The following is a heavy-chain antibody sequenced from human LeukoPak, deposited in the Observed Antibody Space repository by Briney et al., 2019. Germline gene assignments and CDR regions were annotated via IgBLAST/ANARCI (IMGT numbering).Heavy chain of an antibody. CDR3: ARGGRGSAAVVAPRSFDI. J-gene: IGHJ3*02. CDR1: GFPFSSYA. D-gene: IGHD3-22*01. CDR2: TYTGGNS. V-gene: IGHV3-53*01. Sequence: QAGGSLRLSCAASGFPFSSYAMSWVRQAPGKGLEWVSVTYTGGNSYYADSVKGRFIISRDISKNTLYLQMNSLRAEDSALYYCARGGRGSAAVVAPRSFDIWGQGTMVTVSS.